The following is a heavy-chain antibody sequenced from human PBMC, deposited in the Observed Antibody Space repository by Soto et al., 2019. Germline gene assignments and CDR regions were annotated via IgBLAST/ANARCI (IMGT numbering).Heavy chain of an antibody. CDR3: ARHSIAHPNRWFDP. CDR1: GGSISSYY. V-gene: IGHV4-59*08. Sequence: SETLSLTCPVSGGSISSYYWSWIRQPPGKGLEWIGYIYYSGSTNYNPSLKSRVTISVDTSKNQFSLKLSSVTAADTAVYYCARHSIAHPNRWFDPWGQGTLVTVSS. D-gene: IGHD6-6*01. CDR2: IYYSGST. J-gene: IGHJ5*02.